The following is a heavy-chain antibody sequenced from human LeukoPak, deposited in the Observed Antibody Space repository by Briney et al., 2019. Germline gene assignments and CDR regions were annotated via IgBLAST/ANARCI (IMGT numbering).Heavy chain of an antibody. CDR3: ASNYYDSLDAFDI. Sequence: PSETLSLTCTVSGGSISSYYWSWIRQPPGKGLEWIGYIYYSGSTNYNPSLKSRVTISVDTSKNQFSLKLSSVTAADTAVYYCASNYYDSLDAFDIWGQGTMVTVSS. V-gene: IGHV4-59*08. D-gene: IGHD3-22*01. CDR1: GGSISSYY. J-gene: IGHJ3*02. CDR2: IYYSGST.